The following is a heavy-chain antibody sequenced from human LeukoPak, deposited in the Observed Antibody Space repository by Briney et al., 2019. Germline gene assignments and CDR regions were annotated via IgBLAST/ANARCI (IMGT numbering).Heavy chain of an antibody. D-gene: IGHD6-13*01. CDR2: IYYSGST. Sequence: SETLSLTCTVSGGSISSSGYYWGWIRQPPGKGLEWIGSIYYSGSTYYNPSLKSRVTIFVDTSKNQFSLKLSSVTPADTAVYYCARATAGTGYYFDYWGQGTLVTVSS. CDR3: ARATAGTGYYFDY. J-gene: IGHJ4*02. V-gene: IGHV4-39*07. CDR1: GGSISSSGYY.